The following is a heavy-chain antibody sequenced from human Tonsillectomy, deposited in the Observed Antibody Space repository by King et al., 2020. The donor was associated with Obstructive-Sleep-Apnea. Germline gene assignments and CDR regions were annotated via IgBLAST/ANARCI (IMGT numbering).Heavy chain of an antibody. CDR3: GRYGAY. CDR1: GFSFSNAW. CDR2: TKSKTDGGTT. Sequence: VQLVESGGGLVKPGGSLRLSCAASGFSFSNAWMSWVRQAPGKGREWVGRTKSKTDGGTTDYAAPVKGRFTISRDDSKNTLYLQMNSLKTEDTAVYYCGRYGAYWGQGTLVTVSS. J-gene: IGHJ4*02. V-gene: IGHV3-15*01. D-gene: IGHD3-10*01.